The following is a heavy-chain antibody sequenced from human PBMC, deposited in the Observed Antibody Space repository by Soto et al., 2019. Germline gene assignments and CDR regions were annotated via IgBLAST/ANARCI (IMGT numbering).Heavy chain of an antibody. CDR1: GYSFTSYW. J-gene: IGHJ6*02. CDR3: ARVPTAAPYAMDV. Sequence: GESLKIFCKGSGYSFTSYWIGWVRQMPGKGLEWMGIIYPGDSDTRYSPSFQGQVTISADKSISTAYLQWSSLKASDTAMYYCARVPTAAPYAMDVWGQGTTVTVSS. D-gene: IGHD6-13*01. V-gene: IGHV5-51*01. CDR2: IYPGDSDT.